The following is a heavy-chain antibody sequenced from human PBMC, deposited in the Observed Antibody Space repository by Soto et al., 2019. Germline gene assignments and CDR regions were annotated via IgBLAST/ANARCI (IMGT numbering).Heavy chain of an antibody. CDR2: IHHSGST. V-gene: IGHV4-4*02. Sequence: SETLSLTCGVSGDSIISINWWSLVRHFPGKGLEWIGEIHHSGSTNYNPSLKSRVTISGDKSKNQFSLRLTSVTAADTAVYFCGIVDMITFGGITGTNDAFDRCGKGKMVTV. D-gene: IGHD3-16*01. J-gene: IGHJ3*01. CDR1: GDSIISINW. CDR3: GIVDMITFGGITGTNDAFDR.